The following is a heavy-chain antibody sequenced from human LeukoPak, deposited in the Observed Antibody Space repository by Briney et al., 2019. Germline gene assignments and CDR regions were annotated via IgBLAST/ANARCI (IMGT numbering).Heavy chain of an antibody. D-gene: IGHD3-10*01. J-gene: IGHJ4*02. CDR1: GFTFSDYY. Sequence: GGSLRLSCAASGFTFSDYYMSWIRQAPGKGLEYISYISSTSSYTNYADSVKGRFTISRDNSKNTLDVQMNSLRAEDTAVYYCARDPYYYGSGIWGYFDYWGQGTLVTVSS. CDR2: ISSTSSYT. V-gene: IGHV3-11*06. CDR3: ARDPYYYGSGIWGYFDY.